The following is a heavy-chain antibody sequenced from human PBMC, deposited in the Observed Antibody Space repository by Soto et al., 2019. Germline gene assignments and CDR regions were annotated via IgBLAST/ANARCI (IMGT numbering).Heavy chain of an antibody. Sequence: EVQLVESGGGLVQPWGSLRLSCAASGFTFRNFWMTWVRQAPGKGPEWVANINKDGSVIYYADSVKGRFTFSRDNAENSLSLQMDRLRAEDTAIYYCASDADRGGDFDYWGQGTLVTVSS. J-gene: IGHJ4*02. CDR1: GFTFRNFW. CDR2: INKDGSVI. CDR3: ASDADRGGDFDY. D-gene: IGHD3-16*01. V-gene: IGHV3-7*03.